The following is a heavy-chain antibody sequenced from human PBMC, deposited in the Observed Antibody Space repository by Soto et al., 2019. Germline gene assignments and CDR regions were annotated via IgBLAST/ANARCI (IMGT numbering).Heavy chain of an antibody. D-gene: IGHD5-12*01. J-gene: IGHJ4*02. CDR3: AQRRGNSGYPC. CDR2: IYWDDDK. Sequence: QITLKESGPTLVKPTQTLTLTCTFSGFSLSTSGVGVGWIRQPPGKALEWLALIYWDDDKRYSPSLKNRITXTXVTSKNQVVLTLTTMDPVDTATYYCAQRRGNSGYPCWGQGTLVTVSS. CDR1: GFSLSTSGVG. V-gene: IGHV2-5*02.